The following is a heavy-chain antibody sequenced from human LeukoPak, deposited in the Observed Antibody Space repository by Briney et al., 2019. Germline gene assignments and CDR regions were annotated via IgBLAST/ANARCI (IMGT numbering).Heavy chain of an antibody. D-gene: IGHD5-12*01. CDR3: ARDHRYAFDN. CDR2: VGISSGNT. Sequence: GGSLRLSCAVSGFPFSDYSMNWVRQAPGKGLEWISYVGISSGNTKYADSVKGRFTISGDSAKNSVFLQMNSLRVEDTAVYYCARDHRYAFDNWGQGTLVTVSS. CDR1: GFPFSDYS. J-gene: IGHJ4*02. V-gene: IGHV3-48*04.